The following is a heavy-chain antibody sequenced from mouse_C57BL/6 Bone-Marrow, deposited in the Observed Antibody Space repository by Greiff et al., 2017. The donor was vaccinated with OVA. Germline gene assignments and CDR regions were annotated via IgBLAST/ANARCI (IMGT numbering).Heavy chain of an antibody. Sequence: VQLQESGPGLVQPSQSLSIPCTVSGFSLTSYGVHWVRQSPGKGLEWLGVIWRGGSTDYNAAFMSRLSITKDNSKSQVFFKMNSLQADDTAIYYCAKKGDGSTGAWFAYWGQGTLVTVSA. J-gene: IGHJ3*01. CDR3: AKKGDGSTGAWFAY. V-gene: IGHV2-5*01. D-gene: IGHD1-1*02. CDR2: IWRGGST. CDR1: GFSLTSYG.